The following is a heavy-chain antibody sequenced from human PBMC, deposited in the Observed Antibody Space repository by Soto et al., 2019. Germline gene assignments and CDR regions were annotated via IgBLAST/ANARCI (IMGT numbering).Heavy chain of an antibody. CDR2: IYHSGST. CDR3: ARLAWVRGVITDAAFDI. V-gene: IGHV4-30-2*01. CDR1: GGSISSGGYS. Sequence: SETLSLTCAVSGGSISSGGYSWSWIRQPPEKGLEWIGYIYHSGSTYYNPSLKSRVTISVDRSKNQFSLKLSSVTAADTAVYYCARLAWVRGVITDAAFDIWGQGTMVPVS. J-gene: IGHJ3*02. D-gene: IGHD3-10*01.